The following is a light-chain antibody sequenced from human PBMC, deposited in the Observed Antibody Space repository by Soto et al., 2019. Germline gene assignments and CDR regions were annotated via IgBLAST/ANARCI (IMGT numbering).Light chain of an antibody. J-gene: IGKJ5*01. Sequence: DIQMTQSPSSLSASVGDRVTITCRASESISRHLNWYQQKPGKAPKLLIYAASSLQNGVPSRFSGGGSGTDFSLNISNLQPEDFETYYCQQSYSTLSITFGQGTRLEIK. CDR2: AAS. CDR3: QQSYSTLSIT. CDR1: ESISRH. V-gene: IGKV1-39*01.